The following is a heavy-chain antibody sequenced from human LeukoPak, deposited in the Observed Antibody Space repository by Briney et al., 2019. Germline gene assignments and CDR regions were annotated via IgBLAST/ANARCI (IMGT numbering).Heavy chain of an antibody. J-gene: IGHJ4*02. CDR3: ARSVPDYTRFDY. V-gene: IGHV3-23*01. CDR2: FKTNSGQV. D-gene: IGHD4-11*01. CDR1: GFTFSDYA. Sequence: GGSLRLSCVASGFTFSDYAMNWVRQAPGKGLEWVSTFKTNSGQVYYAESVRGRFTISRVNSKNTVYLELSSLRAEDTALYFCARSVPDYTRFDYWGQGALVTVSS.